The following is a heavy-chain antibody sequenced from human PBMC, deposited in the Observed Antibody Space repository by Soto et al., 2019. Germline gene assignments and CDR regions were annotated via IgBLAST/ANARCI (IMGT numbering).Heavy chain of an antibody. CDR1: GFTFSKVW. CDR3: STAPISL. Sequence: GGSLRLSCVVSGFTFSKVWMIWVRQAPGKGLEWVGRIKSKTDGGITNYAAPVKGRFTISRDDSKNTLYLQMNSLKTEDTAVYFCSTAPISLWGQGTLVTVSS. J-gene: IGHJ4*02. CDR2: IKSKTDGGIT. V-gene: IGHV3-15*01.